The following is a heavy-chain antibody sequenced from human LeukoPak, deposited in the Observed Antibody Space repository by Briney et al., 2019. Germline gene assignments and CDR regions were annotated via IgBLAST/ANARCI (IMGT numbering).Heavy chain of an antibody. V-gene: IGHV3-23*01. CDR3: AKGLGYGGSWFAPWFGP. Sequence: GGSLRLCCAASGFTFNNYAMSWVRQAPGKGLEWVSIISGSGDGTYYADSVKGRFTISRDNSKNTLYLQMNSLRAEDTDVYYCAKGLGYGGSWFAPWFGPWGQGTLVTVSS. D-gene: IGHD6-13*01. CDR2: ISGSGDGT. J-gene: IGHJ5*02. CDR1: GFTFNNYA.